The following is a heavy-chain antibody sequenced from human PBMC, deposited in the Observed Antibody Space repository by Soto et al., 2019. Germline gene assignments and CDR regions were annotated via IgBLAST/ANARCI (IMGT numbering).Heavy chain of an antibody. CDR2: ISGRGGGT. J-gene: IGHJ2*01. V-gene: IGHV3-23*01. CDR1: GFTFSNYG. CDR3: AKRQLLYYYFDL. D-gene: IGHD3-10*01. Sequence: EVQLLESGGGLGQPGGSLRLSCAASGFTFSNYGMNWVRQAPGKGLEWVAGISGRGGGTHYADSVRGRFTISRDDSRNTLYLQMNRLRDGDTAVYYCAKRQLLYYYFDLWGRGALVTVSS.